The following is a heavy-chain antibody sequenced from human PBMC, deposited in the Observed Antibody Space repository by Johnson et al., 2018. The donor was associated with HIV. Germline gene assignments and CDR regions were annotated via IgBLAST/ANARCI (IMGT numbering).Heavy chain of an antibody. CDR2: ISGSGGST. V-gene: IGHV3-23*04. Sequence: VQLVESGGGLVQPGGSLRLSCAASGFSFSSYAMSWVRQTPGKGLEWVSAISGSGGSTYYADSVKGRFTISRDNSKNTLYLQTNSLRGEDTAVYYCARDREYGLAWGWALDNWGQGTVVTVSS. J-gene: IGHJ3*02. CDR1: GFSFSSYA. CDR3: ARDREYGLAWGWALDN. D-gene: IGHD6-19*01.